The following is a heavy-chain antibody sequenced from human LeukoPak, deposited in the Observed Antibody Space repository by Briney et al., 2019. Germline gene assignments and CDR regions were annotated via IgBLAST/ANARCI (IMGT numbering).Heavy chain of an antibody. Sequence: SETLSLTCSVSGGSISSYYWSWIRQPPGKGLELIGYKYDSGSTNNNPSLKSRVTISVDTSKNQFSLRLSSVTAADTAVYYCARHGGSYTFDFWGQGVLVTVSS. D-gene: IGHD1-26*01. CDR2: KYDSGST. J-gene: IGHJ4*02. CDR1: GGSISSYY. CDR3: ARHGGSYTFDF. V-gene: IGHV4-59*01.